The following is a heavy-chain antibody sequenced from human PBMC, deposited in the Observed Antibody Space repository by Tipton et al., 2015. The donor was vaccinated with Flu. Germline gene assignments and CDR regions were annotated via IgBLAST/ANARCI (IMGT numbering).Heavy chain of an antibody. CDR3: TRGYSGYEMFYFGMDA. J-gene: IGHJ6*02. CDR2: IHSSGTT. CDR1: GTSIIDDY. V-gene: IGHV4-4*07. Sequence: TLSLTCTVSGTSIIDDYWSWVRQTYGKGLEWIGRIHSSGTTNYNPTLASRVAMSVDTARKQFALKMASLTGADTCVYFCTRGYSGYEMFYFGMDAWGQGTTVNVSS. D-gene: IGHD5-12*01.